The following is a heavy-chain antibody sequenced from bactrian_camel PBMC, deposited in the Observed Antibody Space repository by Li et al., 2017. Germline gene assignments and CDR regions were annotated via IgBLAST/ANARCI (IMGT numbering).Heavy chain of an antibody. V-gene: IGHV3S53*01. J-gene: IGHJ6*01. CDR1: GYSYGTNC. D-gene: IGHD6*01. Sequence: HVQLVESGGGLVAAGGSLRLSCAASGYSYGTNCMAWFRRAPGKEREGVATITRAGGTSYADSVKGRFTISQDNAKNVMSLEMNSLKPDDTAVYYCAAGATFRCPQWKGNGDSWYPSCFGYWGQGTQVTVS. CDR2: ITRAGGT. CDR3: AAGATFRCPQWKGNGDSWYPSCFGY.